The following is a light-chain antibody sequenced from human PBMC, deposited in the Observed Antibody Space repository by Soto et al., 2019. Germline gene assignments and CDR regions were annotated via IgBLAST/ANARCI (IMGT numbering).Light chain of an antibody. CDR3: QQYQNLPLT. Sequence: DIQMTQSPSSLSASVGDRVTIICRASQDIGDDLGWFQQTPGKAPERLIYAASSLRSGVPSRFSGSGSGTDFTFTISSLQPEDIATYSCQQYQNLPLTFGQGRLLEIK. V-gene: IGKV1-17*01. CDR1: QDIGDD. J-gene: IGKJ5*01. CDR2: AAS.